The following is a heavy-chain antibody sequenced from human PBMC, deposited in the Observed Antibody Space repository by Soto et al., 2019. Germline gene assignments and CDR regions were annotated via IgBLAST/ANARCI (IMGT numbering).Heavy chain of an antibody. CDR3: ANMHGDGYYYCYGMDV. D-gene: IGHD7-27*01. CDR2: IIPILGIA. J-gene: IGHJ6*02. V-gene: IGHV1-69*02. CDR1: GGTFSSYT. Sequence: QVQLVQSGAEVKKPGSSVKVSCKASGGTFSSYTISWVRQAPGQGLEWMGRIIPILGIANYAQKFQGRVTITADKSTSTAYLELRSLRSEDTAVYYCANMHGDGYYYCYGMDVWGQGTTVTVSS.